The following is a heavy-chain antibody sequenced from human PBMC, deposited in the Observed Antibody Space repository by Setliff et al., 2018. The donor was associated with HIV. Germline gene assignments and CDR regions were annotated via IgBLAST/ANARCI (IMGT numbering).Heavy chain of an antibody. D-gene: IGHD3-22*01. CDR2: INPSGGST. Sequence: ASVKVSCKASGYTFTNYYIHWVRQAPGQGLEWMGLINPSGGSTSYAQKFQGRVTMTRDTSTSTVYMELSSLRSEDTAVYYCAKIQNPQGYYYDSSGYYPHPGSPDYWGQGTLVTVSS. V-gene: IGHV1-46*01. CDR1: GYTFTNYY. CDR3: AKIQNPQGYYYDSSGYYPHPGSPDY. J-gene: IGHJ4*02.